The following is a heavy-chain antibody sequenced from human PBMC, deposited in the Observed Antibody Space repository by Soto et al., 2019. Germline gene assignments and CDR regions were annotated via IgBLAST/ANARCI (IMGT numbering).Heavy chain of an antibody. CDR3: AADLKYGGPYYYFDY. D-gene: IGHD3-16*01. V-gene: IGHV1-58*01. Sequence: AVKVSCKASGFTFTSYAVQWVRQARGQRLEWIGWNVVGSGNTNYAQKFQERVTITRGMSTSTAYMELSSLRSEDTAVYYCAADLKYGGPYYYFDYWGQGTLVTVSS. CDR2: NVVGSGNT. J-gene: IGHJ4*02. CDR1: GFTFTSYA.